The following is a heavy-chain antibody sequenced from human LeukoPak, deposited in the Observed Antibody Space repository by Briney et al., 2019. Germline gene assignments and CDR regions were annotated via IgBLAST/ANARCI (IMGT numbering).Heavy chain of an antibody. Sequence: SETLSLTCAVYGGSFSGYYWSWIRQPPGKGLEWIGENNHSGSTNYNPSLKSRVTISVDTSKNQFSLKLSSVTAADTAVYYCARSHYYDSSGSQNNWFDPWGQGTLVTVSS. CDR1: GGSFSGYY. J-gene: IGHJ5*02. CDR2: NNHSGST. V-gene: IGHV4-34*01. CDR3: ARSHYYDSSGSQNNWFDP. D-gene: IGHD3-22*01.